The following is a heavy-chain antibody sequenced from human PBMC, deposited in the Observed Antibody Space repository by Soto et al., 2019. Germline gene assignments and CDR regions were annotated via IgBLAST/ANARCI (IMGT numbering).Heavy chain of an antibody. CDR3: VRDVAFREEC. V-gene: IGHV3-48*01. D-gene: IGHD3-16*01. Sequence: EVQLVESGGGLVQPGGSLKLSCAASGFTFSSYSFNWVRQAPGKGLEWLSFISGSGTTIHYADSVRGRFTISRDNAKDSLYLQRNSLRAEDTAVYYCVRDVAFREECWGQGALVTVSS. J-gene: IGHJ4*02. CDR2: ISGSGTTI. CDR1: GFTFSSYS.